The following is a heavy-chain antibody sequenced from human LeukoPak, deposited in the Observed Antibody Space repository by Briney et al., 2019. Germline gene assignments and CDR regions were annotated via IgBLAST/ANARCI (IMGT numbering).Heavy chain of an antibody. Sequence: SETLSLTCSVSGGSISSFYWNWIRQSPGKGLEWIGYIYYSGSTNYNPSLKSRVTISVDTSKNQFSLKLSSVTAADTAVYYCARDGGWFGDRGLDWGQGTLVTVSS. V-gene: IGHV4-59*12. J-gene: IGHJ4*02. CDR1: GGSISSFY. CDR2: IYYSGST. CDR3: ARDGGWFGDRGLD. D-gene: IGHD3-10*01.